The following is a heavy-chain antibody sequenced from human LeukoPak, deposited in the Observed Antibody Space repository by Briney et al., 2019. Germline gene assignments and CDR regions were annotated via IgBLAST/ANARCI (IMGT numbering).Heavy chain of an antibody. CDR3: AREIWLGDSSTPYWYFDL. V-gene: IGHV1-18*01. CDR2: ISAYNGNT. CDR1: GYTFTSYG. Sequence: GASVKVSCKASGYTFTSYGISWVRQAPGQGLEWMGWISAYNGNTNYAQKLQGRVTMTTDTSTSTAYMELGSLRSDDTAVYYCAREIWLGDSSTPYWYFDLWGRGTLVTVSS. J-gene: IGHJ2*01. D-gene: IGHD6-13*01.